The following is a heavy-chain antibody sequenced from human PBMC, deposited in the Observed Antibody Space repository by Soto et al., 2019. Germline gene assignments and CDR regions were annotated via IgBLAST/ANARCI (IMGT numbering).Heavy chain of an antibody. D-gene: IGHD5-18*01. V-gene: IGHV3-74*01. CDR2: INSDGSST. J-gene: IGHJ6*02. CDR1: GFTFSNHW. CDR3: ATGIQYRYGMDF. Sequence: EVQLVESGGGLVQPGGSLRLSCAVAGFTFSNHWMHWVRQAPGKGLVWVSRINSDGSSTFYADSVKGRFTISRDNAKNTVYLRLNSLRGDDTAVYYCATGIQYRYGMDFWGQGTTVTVSS.